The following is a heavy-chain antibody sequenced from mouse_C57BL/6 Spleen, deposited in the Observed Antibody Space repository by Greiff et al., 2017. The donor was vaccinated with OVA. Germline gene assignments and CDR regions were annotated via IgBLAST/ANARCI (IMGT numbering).Heavy chain of an antibody. CDR2: IDPNSGGT. D-gene: IGHD1-1*01. V-gene: IGHV1-72*01. Sequence: VQLQQPGAELVKPGDSVKLSCKVSGYSFNSYWMHWVKQRPGRGLGWIGRIDPNSGGTKYNETFMSKAIPTVDKPSSTAYMQLSSLTSEDSAVYYCAKGTVVARGTYAMDYWGQGTSVTVSS. J-gene: IGHJ4*01. CDR3: AKGTVVARGTYAMDY. CDR1: GYSFNSYW.